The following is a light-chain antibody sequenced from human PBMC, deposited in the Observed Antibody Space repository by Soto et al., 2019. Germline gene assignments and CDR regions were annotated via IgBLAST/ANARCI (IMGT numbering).Light chain of an antibody. Sequence: DIQMTQSPSSLSASAGDRVTITCQASQAISDYLNWYHQKPGKAPKFLIYDASYLETGVPSRFSGSGSGTDFTFTISSLQPEDIGTYYCQQYQSLPFTFGPGTTVDIK. CDR1: QAISDY. J-gene: IGKJ3*01. CDR2: DAS. V-gene: IGKV1-33*01. CDR3: QQYQSLPFT.